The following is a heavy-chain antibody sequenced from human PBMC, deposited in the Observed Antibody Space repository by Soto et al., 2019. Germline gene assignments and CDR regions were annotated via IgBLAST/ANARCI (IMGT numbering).Heavy chain of an antibody. V-gene: IGHV1-69*12. D-gene: IGHD5-12*01. CDR3: ARGGNSGYDPNDNWFDP. J-gene: IGHJ5*02. Sequence: QVQLVQSGAEVKKPGSSVKVSCKASGGTFSSYAISWVRQAPGQGLEWMGGIIPIFGTANYAQKFQGRVTITADESTRTAYMELSRLRSEDTAVYYCARGGNSGYDPNDNWFDPWGQGTLVTVSS. CDR1: GGTFSSYA. CDR2: IIPIFGTA.